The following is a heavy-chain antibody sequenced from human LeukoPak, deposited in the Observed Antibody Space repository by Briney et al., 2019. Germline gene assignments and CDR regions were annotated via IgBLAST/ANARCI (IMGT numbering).Heavy chain of an antibody. CDR2: ISGSGDST. CDR3: AREGLYYYDSSGYFGSPNFDY. CDR1: GFTFSSYV. V-gene: IGHV3-23*01. Sequence: GGSLRLSCAASGFTFSSYVMSWVRQAPGKGLEWVSVISGSGDSTYYADSVRGRFTISRDNSKNTLYLQMNSLRAEDTAVHYCAREGLYYYDSSGYFGSPNFDYWGQGTLVTVSS. J-gene: IGHJ4*02. D-gene: IGHD3-22*01.